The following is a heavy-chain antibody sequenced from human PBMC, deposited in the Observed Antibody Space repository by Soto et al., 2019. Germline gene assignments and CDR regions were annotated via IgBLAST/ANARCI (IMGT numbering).Heavy chain of an antibody. CDR2: INAGNGNT. V-gene: IGHV1-3*01. CDR3: ARDGDEDGDYVNYYYYYYMDV. D-gene: IGHD4-17*01. Sequence: GASVKVSCKASGYTFTSYAMHWVRQAPGQRLEWMGWINAGNGNTKYSQKFQGRVTITRDTSASTAYMELSSLRSEDTAVYYCARDGDEDGDYVNYYYYYYMDVWGKGTTVTVSS. J-gene: IGHJ6*03. CDR1: GYTFTSYA.